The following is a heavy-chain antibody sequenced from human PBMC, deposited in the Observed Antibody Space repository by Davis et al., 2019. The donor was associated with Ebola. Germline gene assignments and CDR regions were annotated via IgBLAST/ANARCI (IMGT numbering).Heavy chain of an antibody. D-gene: IGHD2-15*01. CDR2: IWYDGSRK. CDR1: GFNFRSYG. V-gene: IGHV3-33*01. Sequence: GESLKISCAASGFNFRSYGMHWVRQAPDKGLEWVAVIWYDGSRKYYGDSVKGRFTISRDNAKNSLYLQMNSLRAEDTAVYYCARDGGEVVVAKWGWFDPWGQGTLVTVSS. CDR3: ARDGGEVVVAKWGWFDP. J-gene: IGHJ5*02.